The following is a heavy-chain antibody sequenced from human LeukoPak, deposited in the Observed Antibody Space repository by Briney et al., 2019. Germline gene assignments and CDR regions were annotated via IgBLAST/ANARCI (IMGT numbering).Heavy chain of an antibody. Sequence: GESLKISCKVSGYSFTNNWLGWVRQMPGKGLEWMGIIFPSDSDTGYSPSFQGQVTISADKSISTAHLQWSSLKASDTAMYYCARYSGSFSKSFDSWGQGTLVTVSS. CDR3: ARYSGSFSKSFDS. CDR1: GYSFTNNW. D-gene: IGHD1-26*01. J-gene: IGHJ4*02. V-gene: IGHV5-51*01. CDR2: IFPSDSDT.